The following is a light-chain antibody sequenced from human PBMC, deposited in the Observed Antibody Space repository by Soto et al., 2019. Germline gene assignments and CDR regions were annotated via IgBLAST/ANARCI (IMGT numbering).Light chain of an antibody. CDR1: QGISSW. J-gene: IGKJ4*01. V-gene: IGKV1-12*01. CDR2: TAS. CDR3: QQADSFPLT. Sequence: DIQTIQSPSSVSAPVGDRITITCQASQGISSWLAWYQQKPGKAPKLLIYTASSLQSGVPSRFSGSGYGTDFTLTISSLQPEDFATYYCQQADSFPLTFGGGTKVDIK.